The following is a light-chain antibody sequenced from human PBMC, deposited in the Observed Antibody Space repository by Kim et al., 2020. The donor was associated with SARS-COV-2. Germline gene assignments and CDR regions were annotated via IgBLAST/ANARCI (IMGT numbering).Light chain of an antibody. J-gene: IGKJ1*01. CDR2: VAS. CDR3: QKYIRAPWT. Sequence: APVGDRVPIPCGASQGISNYLACYHNKPGKVPKVLIYVASPLQSGVPSRFSGSGSVTDLTLTLSSVQPVDVATYISQKYIRAPWTFGQGTPVDIK. V-gene: IGKV1-27*01. CDR1: QGISNY.